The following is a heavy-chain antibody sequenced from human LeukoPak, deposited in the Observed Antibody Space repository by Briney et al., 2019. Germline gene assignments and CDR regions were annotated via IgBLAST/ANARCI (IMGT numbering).Heavy chain of an antibody. J-gene: IGHJ6*02. CDR3: ARDYSIRVAASSYGMDV. CDR2: INAGNGNT. CDR1: GYTFTSYA. Sequence: GASVKVSCKASGYTFTSYAMHWVRQAPGQRLEWMGWINAGNGNTKYSQNFQGRVTMTTDTTTSTAYMELRSLRSDDTAVYYCARDYSIRVAASSYGMDVWGQGTTVTVSS. V-gene: IGHV1-3*01. D-gene: IGHD6-19*01.